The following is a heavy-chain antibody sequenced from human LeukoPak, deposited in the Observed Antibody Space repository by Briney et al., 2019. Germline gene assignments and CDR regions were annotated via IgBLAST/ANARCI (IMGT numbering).Heavy chain of an antibody. Sequence: SETLSLTCAVSGGSISSTSWWSWVRQPPGKGLEWIGEIYHRGSTNYNPSLKSRVTISVDKSKNQFSLKVNSVTAADTAVYYCARVAIAAAGTNYYGMDVWGQGTTVTVSS. CDR3: ARVAIAAAGTNYYGMDV. V-gene: IGHV4-4*02. CDR1: GGSISSTSW. J-gene: IGHJ6*02. D-gene: IGHD6-13*01. CDR2: IYHRGST.